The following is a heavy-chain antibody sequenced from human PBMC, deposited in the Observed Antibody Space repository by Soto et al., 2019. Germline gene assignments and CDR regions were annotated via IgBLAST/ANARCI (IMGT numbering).Heavy chain of an antibody. CDR2: IVVGSGNT. CDR1: GFTFTGSA. V-gene: IGHV1-58*02. CDR3: AATELERRGDDAFDI. Sequence: SVKVSCKDSGFTFTGSAMQWVRQARGQRLEWIGWIVVGSGNTNYAQKFQERVTITRDMSTSTAYMELSSLRSEDTAVYYCAATELERRGDDAFDIWGQGTMVTVSS. J-gene: IGHJ3*02. D-gene: IGHD1-1*01.